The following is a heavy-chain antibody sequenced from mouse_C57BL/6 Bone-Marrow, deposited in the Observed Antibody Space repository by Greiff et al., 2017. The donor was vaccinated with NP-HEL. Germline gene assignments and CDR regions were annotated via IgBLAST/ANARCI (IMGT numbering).Heavy chain of an antibody. CDR3: ARCYYYGSSYGGYLYFGG. D-gene: IGHD1-1*01. J-gene: IGHJ1*03. CDR1: GYTFTSYG. CDR2: IYPRSGNT. V-gene: IGHV1-81*01. Sequence: VQLQQSGAELARPGASVKLSCKASGYTFTSYGISWVKQRTGQGLEWIGEIYPRSGNTYYNEKFKGKATLTADKSSSTAYMELRSLTSEDSAVYFCARCYYYGSSYGGYLYFGGWGTGTTVTVSS.